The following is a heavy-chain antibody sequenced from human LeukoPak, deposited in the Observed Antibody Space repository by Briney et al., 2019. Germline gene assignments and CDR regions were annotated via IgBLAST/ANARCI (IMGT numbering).Heavy chain of an antibody. CDR2: IRGSGGST. V-gene: IGHV3-23*01. J-gene: IGHJ4*02. Sequence: GGSLTLSCAPWIFPFKRYPMSGVPDSPEEGVEGVSVIRGSGGSTYSAVSVEARFPISREHSQNTLYLQMNSLRAEDTAVYFCAKSQDGGRLFHFDYWGQGTLVTVSS. CDR1: IFPFKRYP. D-gene: IGHD1-26*01. CDR3: AKSQDGGRLFHFDY.